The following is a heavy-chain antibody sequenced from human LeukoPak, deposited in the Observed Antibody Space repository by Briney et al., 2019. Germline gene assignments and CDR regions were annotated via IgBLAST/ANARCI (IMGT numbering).Heavy chain of an antibody. D-gene: IGHD4-17*01. CDR1: GFTFSSYG. CDR2: ISSTASTI. V-gene: IGHV3-48*04. J-gene: IGHJ5*02. Sequence: GGSLRLSFAASGFTFSSYGMNWVRQAPGKGLEWVSYISSTASTIYYADSVKGRFTISRDNAKNSLFLQMNSLRAEDTAVYYCARDVTYYGADWFAPWGQGTLVTVSS. CDR3: ARDVTYYGADWFAP.